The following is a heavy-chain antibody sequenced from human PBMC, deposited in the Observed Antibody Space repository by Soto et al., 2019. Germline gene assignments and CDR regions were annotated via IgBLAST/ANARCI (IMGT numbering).Heavy chain of an antibody. CDR2: IIPILGIA. V-gene: IGHV1-69*04. CDR3: ARDPRDRAVAATQSYYYYGMDV. D-gene: IGHD2-15*01. J-gene: IGHJ6*02. CDR1: GGTFISYT. Sequence: SVKVSCKASGGTFISYTISWVRQAPGQGLEWMGRIIPILGIANYAQKFQGRVTITADKSTSTAYMELSSLRSEDTAVYYCARDPRDRAVAATQSYYYYGMDVWGQGTTVTVSS.